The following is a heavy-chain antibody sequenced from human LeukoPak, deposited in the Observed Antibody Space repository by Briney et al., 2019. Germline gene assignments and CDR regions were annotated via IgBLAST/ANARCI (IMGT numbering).Heavy chain of an antibody. D-gene: IGHD4-17*01. CDR2: VYYSGST. V-gene: IGHV4-39*02. J-gene: IGHJ4*02. CDR3: ARDGVGGLREYYFDY. CDR1: GGSISSSTYH. Sequence: PSETLSLTCTVSGGSISSSTYHWGWIRQPPGKGLEWIGSVYYSGSTYYNPSLKSRVTLSVDTSKNHFSLKLSSVTAADTAVYYCARDGVGGLREYYFDYWGQGTLVTVSS.